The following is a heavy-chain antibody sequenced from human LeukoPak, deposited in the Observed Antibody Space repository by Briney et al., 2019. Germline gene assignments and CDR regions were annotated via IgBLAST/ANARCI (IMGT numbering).Heavy chain of an antibody. J-gene: IGHJ5*02. CDR1: GGSISSSYYY. V-gene: IGHV4-39*02. Sequence: SETLSLTCTVSGGSISSSYYYWGWIRQPPGKGLEWTGNIRYGVSTYYNPSLKSRVTISVDTSKNHFSLSLSSVTAADTAVYYCARVGSNNWHGWFDPWGQGTLVTVSS. CDR3: ARVGSNNWHGWFDP. D-gene: IGHD1-1*01. CDR2: IRYGVST.